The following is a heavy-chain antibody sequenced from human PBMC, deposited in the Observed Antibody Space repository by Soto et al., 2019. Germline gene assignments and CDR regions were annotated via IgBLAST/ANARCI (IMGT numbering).Heavy chain of an antibody. V-gene: IGHV3-48*01. J-gene: IGHJ4*02. CDR1: GFTFRNYG. CDR3: ARHEVRVPMFLYYQ. CDR2: IGIGSSTK. Sequence: GGSLRLSCAASGFTFRNYGMNWVRQAPGKGLEWVSYIGIGSSTKYYADSVKGRFTISRDNAKNSLYLQMNSLRAEDTAVYYCARHEVRVPMFLYYQWGQGTLVTVSS. D-gene: IGHD3-10*02.